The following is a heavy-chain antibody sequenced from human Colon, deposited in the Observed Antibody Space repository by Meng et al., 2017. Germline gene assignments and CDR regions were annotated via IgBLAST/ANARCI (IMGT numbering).Heavy chain of an antibody. V-gene: IGHV1-69*01. D-gene: IGHD6-13*01. CDR2: NIPIFGTA. Sequence: VQLWQSGGEVKEAGSSVKVLCKASGGTFSSYAISCVRPAPGQGLEWMGGNIPIFGTANYAQKFQGRVTITADESTSTAYLELSSLRSEDTAVYYCASGYSSSPKLDYWGQGTLVTVSS. J-gene: IGHJ4*02. CDR3: ASGYSSSPKLDY. CDR1: GGTFSSYA.